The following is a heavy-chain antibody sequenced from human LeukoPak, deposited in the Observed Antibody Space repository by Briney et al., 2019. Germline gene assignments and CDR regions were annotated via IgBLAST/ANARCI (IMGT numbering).Heavy chain of an antibody. J-gene: IGHJ6*03. CDR1: EFTFSSYW. V-gene: IGHV3-7*03. CDR2: IKQDGSEK. D-gene: IGHD4-17*01. CDR3: ARVGNGDYRYYFYMDV. Sequence: PGGSLRLSCAASEFTFSSYWMSWVRQAPGKGLEWVASIKQDGSEKYYVDSVKGRVAISRDNAKNSLYLQMNSLRAEDTAVYYCARVGNGDYRYYFYMDVWGKGTTVTISS.